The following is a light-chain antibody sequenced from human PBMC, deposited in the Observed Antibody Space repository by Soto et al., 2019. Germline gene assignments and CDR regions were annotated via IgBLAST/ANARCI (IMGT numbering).Light chain of an antibody. CDR2: GAS. Sequence: EIVLTQSPATLSSFPGDRVTLSCRASQYINTRLAWYQHRPGQAPRLLIYGASTRATGIPDRFSGSGSGTDFTLTISRLEPGDFAVYYCQQYGNSPQTFGQGTKVDIK. CDR3: QQYGNSPQT. J-gene: IGKJ1*01. V-gene: IGKV3-20*01. CDR1: QYINTR.